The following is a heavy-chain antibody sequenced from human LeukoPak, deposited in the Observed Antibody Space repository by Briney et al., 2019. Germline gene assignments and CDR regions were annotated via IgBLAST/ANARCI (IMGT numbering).Heavy chain of an antibody. V-gene: IGHV4-34*01. CDR1: GGSFSGYY. Sequence: SETLSLTCAVYGGSFSGYYWTWIRQPPGKGLEWIGEINHSGSTNYNPSLKSRVTISVDTSRNQFSLKLSSVAAADTAVYYCARPNHKDHCSSTSCYRYFDYWGQGTLVTVSS. CDR3: ARPNHKDHCSSTSCYRYFDY. D-gene: IGHD2-2*02. J-gene: IGHJ4*02. CDR2: INHSGST.